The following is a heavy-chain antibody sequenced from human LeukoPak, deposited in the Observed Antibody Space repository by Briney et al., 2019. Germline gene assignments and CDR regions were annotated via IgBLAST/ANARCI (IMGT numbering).Heavy chain of an antibody. D-gene: IGHD6-13*01. CDR1: GFTFSDYY. V-gene: IGHV3-11*01. Sequence: GGSLRLSCAASGFTFSDYYMSWIRQAPGKGLEWVSYISSSGSTIYYADSVKGRFTISRDNAKNSLYLQMNSLRAEDTAVYYCANPGIAAAHGAFDIWGQGTMVTVSS. J-gene: IGHJ3*02. CDR3: ANPGIAAAHGAFDI. CDR2: ISSSGSTI.